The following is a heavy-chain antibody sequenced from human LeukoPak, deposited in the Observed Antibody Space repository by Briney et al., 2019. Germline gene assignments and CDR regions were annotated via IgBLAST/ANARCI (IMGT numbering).Heavy chain of an antibody. CDR1: GSSISNDYY. CDR3: ARGIAVAGSYYYYYGMDV. CDR2: IYSSGST. Sequence: SETLSLTCTVSGSSISNDYYWGWIRQPAGKGLEWIGRIYSSGSTNYNPSLKSRATISVDTSKDQFSLKLSSVTAADTAVYFCARGIAVAGSYYYYYGMDVWGQGTTVTVSS. D-gene: IGHD6-19*01. J-gene: IGHJ6*02. V-gene: IGHV4-61*02.